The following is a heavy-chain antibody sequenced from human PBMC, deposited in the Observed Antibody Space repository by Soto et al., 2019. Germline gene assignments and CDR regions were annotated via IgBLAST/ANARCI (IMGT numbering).Heavy chain of an antibody. CDR2: IIPIFGTA. CDR3: AIDFDCSSTSCYPGWFDP. J-gene: IGHJ5*02. D-gene: IGHD2-2*01. CDR1: GGTFSSYA. V-gene: IGHV1-69*13. Sequence: SVKVSCKASGGTFSSYAISWVRQAPGQGLEWMGGIIPIFGTANYAQKFQGRVTITADESTSTAYMELSSLRSEDTAVYYCAIDFDCSSTSCYPGWFDPWGQGTLVTGSS.